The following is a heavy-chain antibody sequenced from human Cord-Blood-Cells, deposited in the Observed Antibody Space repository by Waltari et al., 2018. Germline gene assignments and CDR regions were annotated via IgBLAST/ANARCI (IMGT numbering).Heavy chain of an antibody. CDR3: ARADSSGYYFDY. D-gene: IGHD3-22*01. CDR1: GYSISSGYY. Sequence: QVQLQESGPGLVKPSETLSLTCAVSGYSISSGYYWGWIRQPPGKGLEWIGSIYHSGSTYHNPSLKSRVTISVDTSKNQFSLKLSSVTAADTAVYYCARADSSGYYFDYWGQGTLVTVSS. V-gene: IGHV4-38-2*01. J-gene: IGHJ4*02. CDR2: IYHSGST.